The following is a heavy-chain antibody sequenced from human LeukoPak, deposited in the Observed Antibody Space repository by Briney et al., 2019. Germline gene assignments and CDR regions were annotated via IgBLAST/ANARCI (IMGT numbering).Heavy chain of an antibody. V-gene: IGHV3-23*01. Sequence: GGSLRLSCAASGFTFSSYAMSWVRQAPGKGLEWVSAISGSGVSTYYAGSVKGRFTISRDNSKNTLYLQMNSLRAEDTAVYYCVHQVVAATSNYFDFWGQGTLVTVSS. D-gene: IGHD2-15*01. CDR1: GFTFSSYA. CDR3: VHQVVAATSNYFDF. J-gene: IGHJ4*02. CDR2: ISGSGVST.